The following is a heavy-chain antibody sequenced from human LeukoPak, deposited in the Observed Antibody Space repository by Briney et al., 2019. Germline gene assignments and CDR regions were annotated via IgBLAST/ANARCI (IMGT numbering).Heavy chain of an antibody. Sequence: ASVKVSCKASGYTFTGYYMLWVRQAPGQGLEWMGRINPNSGGTDYAQKFQGRVTMTRDTSISTAYMELSRLRSDGTAVYYCAILKQLGGYYYGMDVWGQGTTVTVSS. CDR1: GYTFTGYY. D-gene: IGHD3-16*01. J-gene: IGHJ6*02. CDR2: INPNSGGT. V-gene: IGHV1-2*06. CDR3: AILKQLGGYYYGMDV.